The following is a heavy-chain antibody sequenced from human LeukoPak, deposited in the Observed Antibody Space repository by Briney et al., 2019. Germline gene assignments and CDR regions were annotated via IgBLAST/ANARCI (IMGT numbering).Heavy chain of an antibody. CDR1: GFTFSNFG. Sequence: GGSLRLSCAASGFTFSNFGMHWVRQAPGKGLEWVAVISYDGFDKYYADSVKGRFTISRDNSKNTLYLQVNSLRAEDTAVYYCAKDPGGAVAGQFFAFDIWGQGTMVTVSS. J-gene: IGHJ3*02. D-gene: IGHD6-19*01. CDR3: AKDPGGAVAGQFFAFDI. CDR2: ISYDGFDK. V-gene: IGHV3-30*18.